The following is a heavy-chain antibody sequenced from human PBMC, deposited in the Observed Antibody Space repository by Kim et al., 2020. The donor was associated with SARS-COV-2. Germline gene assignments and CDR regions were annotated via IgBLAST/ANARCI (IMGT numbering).Heavy chain of an antibody. D-gene: IGHD6-13*01. V-gene: IGHV4-59*01. CDR3: ARVRSSSWYFDY. J-gene: IGHJ4*02. Sequence: NYTPSLKSRVTISVDTSKNQFSLKRSSVTAADTAVYYCARVRSSSWYFDYWGQGTLVTVSS.